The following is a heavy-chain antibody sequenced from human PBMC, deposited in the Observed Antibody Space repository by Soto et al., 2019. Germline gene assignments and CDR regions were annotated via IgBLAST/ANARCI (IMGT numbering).Heavy chain of an antibody. CDR1: GYTFTSYV. V-gene: IGHV1-3*01. CDR2: INAGNGTT. J-gene: IGHJ4*02. Sequence: ASVKVSCKASGYTFTSYVIHWVRQAPGQRLEWMGWINAGNGTTEYSQKFQGRVTIARDTSASTAYMELSSLRSEDTAVYYCARGDYHDSNDYYPLAYWGQGALATVSS. D-gene: IGHD3-22*01. CDR3: ARGDYHDSNDYYPLAY.